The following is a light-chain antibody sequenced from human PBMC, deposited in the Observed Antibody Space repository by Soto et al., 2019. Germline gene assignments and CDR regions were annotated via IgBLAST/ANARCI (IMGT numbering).Light chain of an antibody. CDR2: NAA. CDR1: QRIDTS. J-gene: IGKJ3*01. CDR3: QQYYKWPPFT. Sequence: EIVMTQSPATLSVSPGERATLSCRASQRIDTSLAWYQQRPGQAPRLLLYNAATRATGIPARFSGRGFGTEFNLNNSSLPSEDFALYYCQQYYKWPPFTFGPGTKVDI. V-gene: IGKV3-15*01.